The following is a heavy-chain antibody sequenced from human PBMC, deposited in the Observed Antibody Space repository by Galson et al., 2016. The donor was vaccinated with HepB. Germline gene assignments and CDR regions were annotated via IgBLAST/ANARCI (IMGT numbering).Heavy chain of an antibody. CDR3: ARKFRGRGYYDYYYGMDV. CDR1: GGSISSSNW. V-gene: IGHV4-4*02. CDR2: IYHSGST. Sequence: ATLSLTCAVSGGSISSSNWWSWVRQPPGKGLEWIGEIYHSGSTNYNPSLKSRATISVDKSNNQFSLKLSSVTAADTAVYYCARKFRGRGYYDYYYGMDVWGQGTTVTVSS. J-gene: IGHJ6*02. D-gene: IGHD3-3*01.